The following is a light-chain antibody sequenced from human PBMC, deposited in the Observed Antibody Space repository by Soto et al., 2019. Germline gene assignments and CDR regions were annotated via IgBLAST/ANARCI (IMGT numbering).Light chain of an antibody. V-gene: IGKV3-11*01. Sequence: EIVLTQSPATLSLSPGERATLSCRASQSLGYYLAWFQQKRGQAPRLLIYDASNRATGIPARFSGSGFETDFTLTISSLEPEDFAVYYCQQRRDWPLTFGGGTKVEIK. CDR1: QSLGYY. CDR3: QQRRDWPLT. J-gene: IGKJ4*01. CDR2: DAS.